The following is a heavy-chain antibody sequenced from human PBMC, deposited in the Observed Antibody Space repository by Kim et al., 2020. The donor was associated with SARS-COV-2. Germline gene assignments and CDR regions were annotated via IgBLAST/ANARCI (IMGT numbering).Heavy chain of an antibody. CDR1: GYTFSTYY. J-gene: IGHJ4*02. CDR3: AREGESVKQFDY. D-gene: IGHD3-16*01. V-gene: IGHV1-46*01. CDR2: INPSGDAT. Sequence: ASVKVSCKASGYTFSTYYMQWVRQAPGQGLEWMGVINPSGDATTYAQKFWGRVTVTRDTSTSTLYMELTSLRSEDTAVYYCAREGESVKQFDYLGQGSLV.